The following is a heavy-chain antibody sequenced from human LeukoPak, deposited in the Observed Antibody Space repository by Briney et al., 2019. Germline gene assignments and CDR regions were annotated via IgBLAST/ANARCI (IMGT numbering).Heavy chain of an antibody. Sequence: SETLSLTCTVSGGSISSYYWSWIRQPPGKGLEWIGYIYTSGSTNYNPSLKSRVTISVDTSKNQFSLKLSSVTAADTAVYYCARLRGSGYYLNWFDPWGQGTLVTVSS. CDR1: GGSISSYY. V-gene: IGHV4-4*09. J-gene: IGHJ5*02. D-gene: IGHD3-22*01. CDR2: IYTSGST. CDR3: ARLRGSGYYLNWFDP.